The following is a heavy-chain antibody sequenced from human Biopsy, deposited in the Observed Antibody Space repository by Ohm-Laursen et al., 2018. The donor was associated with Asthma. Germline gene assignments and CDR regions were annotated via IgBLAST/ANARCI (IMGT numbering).Heavy chain of an antibody. V-gene: IGHV4-59*01. CDR3: ARGRITMIGGWFDP. CDR1: GVSISSNY. CDR2: IYYSGST. Sequence: SETLSLTCTVSGVSISSNYWSWIRQPPGKGLEWIGHIYYSGSTNYQPSLKSRVTISVDTSKNQFSLKLSSVTAADTAVYYCARGRITMIGGWFDPWGQGTPVTVSS. D-gene: IGHD3-22*01. J-gene: IGHJ5*02.